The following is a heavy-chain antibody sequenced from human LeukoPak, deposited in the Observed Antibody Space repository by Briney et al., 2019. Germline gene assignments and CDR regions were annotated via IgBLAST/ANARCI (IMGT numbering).Heavy chain of an antibody. Sequence: SETLSLTCTVSGGSISSYYWSWIRQPPGKGLEWIRYIYYSGSTNYNPSLKSRVTISVDTSKNQFSLKLSSVTAAYTAVYYCARAKGSDYVWGSFSEYFDFWGQGTLVTVSS. V-gene: IGHV4-59*01. J-gene: IGHJ4*02. D-gene: IGHD3-16*01. CDR3: ARAKGSDYVWGSFSEYFDF. CDR1: GGSISSYY. CDR2: IYYSGST.